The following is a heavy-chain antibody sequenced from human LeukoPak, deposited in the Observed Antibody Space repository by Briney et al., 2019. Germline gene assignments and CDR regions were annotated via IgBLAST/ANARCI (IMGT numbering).Heavy chain of an antibody. CDR3: ASGQNDFWSGHEYYYYYYGMDV. J-gene: IGHJ6*02. CDR1: GFTFSSYS. CDR2: ISSSSSTI. V-gene: IGHV3-48*02. D-gene: IGHD3-3*01. Sequence: GGSLRLSCAASGFTFSSYSMNWVRQAPGKGLEWVSYISSSSSTIYYADSVEGRFTISRDNAKNSLYLQMNSLRDEDTAVYYCASGQNDFWSGHEYYYYYYGMDVWGQGTTVTVSS.